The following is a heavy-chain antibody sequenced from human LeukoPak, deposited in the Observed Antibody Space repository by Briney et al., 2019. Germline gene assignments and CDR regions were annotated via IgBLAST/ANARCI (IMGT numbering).Heavy chain of an antibody. V-gene: IGHV4-39*07. CDR3: ARDYYGSGSLEY. CDR1: GGSISSSSYY. CDR2: IYYSGST. Sequence: PSETLSLTCTVSGGSISSSSYYWGWIRQPPGKGLEWIGSIYYSGSTYYNPSLKSRVTISVDTSKNQFSLKLSSVTAADTAVYYCARDYYGSGSLEYWGQGTLVTVSS. J-gene: IGHJ4*02. D-gene: IGHD3-10*01.